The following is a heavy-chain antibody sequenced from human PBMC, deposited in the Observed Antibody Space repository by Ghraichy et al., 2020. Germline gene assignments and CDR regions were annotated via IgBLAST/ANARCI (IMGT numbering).Heavy chain of an antibody. CDR1: GFTFSSYA. CDR2: ISGSGGST. J-gene: IGHJ6*02. CDR3: AKESEWELLPPYYYYGMDV. V-gene: IGHV3-23*01. Sequence: GGSLRLSCAASGFTFSSYAMSWVRQAPGKGLEWVSAISGSGGSTYYADSVKGRFTISRDNSKNTLYLQMNSLRAEDTAVYYCAKESEWELLPPYYYYGMDVWGQGTTVTVSS. D-gene: IGHD1-26*01.